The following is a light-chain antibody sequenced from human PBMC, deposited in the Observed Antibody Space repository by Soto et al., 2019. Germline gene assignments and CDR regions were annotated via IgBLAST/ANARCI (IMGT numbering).Light chain of an antibody. Sequence: QSALTQPASVSGSPGQSITISCTGTSSDVGSYHLVSWYQHHPGKAPKLIIYEGSKRPSGISSRFSGSKSGNTASLTISGLQEEDEDDYHCCSYAGFSTFVVFGGGTKLTVL. CDR1: SSDVGSYHL. CDR3: CSYAGFSTFVV. CDR2: EGS. J-gene: IGLJ2*01. V-gene: IGLV2-23*03.